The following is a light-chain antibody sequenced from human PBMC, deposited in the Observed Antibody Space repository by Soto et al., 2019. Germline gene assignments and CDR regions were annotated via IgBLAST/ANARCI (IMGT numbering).Light chain of an antibody. J-gene: IGKJ4*01. CDR2: DAS. CDR3: QVSKSYPHT. CDR1: QNIDIW. Sequence: DIPMTQSPPTLSASLETIVTITCRASQNIDIWLSWYQQKPGKGSTLLIYDASNLKRGVPSRFSGSGSGTELTLTISSLQPDDFGRYYCQVSKSYPHTFGGGTNVGIK. V-gene: IGKV1-5*01.